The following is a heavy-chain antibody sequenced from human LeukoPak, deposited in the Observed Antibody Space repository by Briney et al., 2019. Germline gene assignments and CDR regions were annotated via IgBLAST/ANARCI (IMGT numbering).Heavy chain of an antibody. V-gene: IGHV3-30-3*01. CDR1: GFTFSTYN. CDR2: ISYDGSNK. CDR3: ARRGNIAAAGNPLYYYYGMDV. Sequence: PGGSLRLSCAASGFTFSTYNIHWVRQAPGKGLEWVAVISYDGSNKYYADSVKGRFTISRDNSKNTLYLQMNSLRAEDTAVYYCARRGNIAAAGNPLYYYYGMDVWGQGTTVTVSS. D-gene: IGHD6-13*01. J-gene: IGHJ6*02.